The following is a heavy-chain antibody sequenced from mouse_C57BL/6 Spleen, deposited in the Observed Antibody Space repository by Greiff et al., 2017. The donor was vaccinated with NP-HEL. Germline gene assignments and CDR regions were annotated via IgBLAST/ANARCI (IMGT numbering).Heavy chain of an antibody. CDR1: GFTFSSYT. D-gene: IGHD1-1*01. V-gene: IGHV5-9*01. CDR3: ARHRGYYGSSHYWYFDF. Sequence: EVKLVESGGGLVKPGGSLKLSCAASGFTFSSYTMSWVRQTPEKRLEWVATISGGGGNTYYPDSVKGRFPISRDNAKNTLHLQMSRLRTEDTALYYCARHRGYYGSSHYWYFDFWGTGTTVTVSS. CDR2: ISGGGGNT. J-gene: IGHJ1*03.